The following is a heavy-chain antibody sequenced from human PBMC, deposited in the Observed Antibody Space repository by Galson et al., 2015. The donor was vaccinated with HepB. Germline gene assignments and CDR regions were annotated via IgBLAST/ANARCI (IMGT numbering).Heavy chain of an antibody. Sequence: QSGAEVKKPGESLKISCKGSGYSFTSYWIGWVRQMPGKGLEWMGIIYPGDSDTRYSPSFQGQVTISADKSISTAYLQWSSLKASDTAMYYCARHVLGSNVPYYYDSSGTPDYWGQGTLVTVSS. D-gene: IGHD3-22*01. CDR1: GYSFTSYW. CDR3: ARHVLGSNVPYYYDSSGTPDY. CDR2: IYPGDSDT. V-gene: IGHV5-51*01. J-gene: IGHJ4*02.